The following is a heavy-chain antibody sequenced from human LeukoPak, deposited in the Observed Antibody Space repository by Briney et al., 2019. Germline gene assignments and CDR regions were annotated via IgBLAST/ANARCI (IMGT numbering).Heavy chain of an antibody. CDR3: ARVIAAAGIDYFDY. Sequence: AGGSLRLSCAASGFTFSSYGMHWVRQAPGKGLEWVAFIRYDGSNKYYADSVKGRFTISRDNSKNTLYLQMNSLRAEDTAVYYCARVIAAAGIDYFDYWGQGTLVTVSS. J-gene: IGHJ4*02. D-gene: IGHD6-13*01. CDR2: IRYDGSNK. CDR1: GFTFSSYG. V-gene: IGHV3-30*02.